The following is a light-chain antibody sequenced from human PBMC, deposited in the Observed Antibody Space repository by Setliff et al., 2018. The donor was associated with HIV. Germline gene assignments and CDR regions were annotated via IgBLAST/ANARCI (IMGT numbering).Light chain of an antibody. CDR3: TSYTSSSTYV. CDR2: DVT. J-gene: IGLJ1*01. Sequence: QSVLTQPASVSGSPGQSITISCTGTNSDVGGYNYVSWYQHHPGKAPKLMIYDVTNRPSGVSNRFSGSKSGNTASLTISGLQAEDEADYYCTSYTSSSTYVFGTGTKV. V-gene: IGLV2-14*01. CDR1: NSDVGGYNY.